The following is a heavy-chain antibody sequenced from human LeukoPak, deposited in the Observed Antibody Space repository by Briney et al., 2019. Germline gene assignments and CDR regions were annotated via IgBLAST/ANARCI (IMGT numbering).Heavy chain of an antibody. D-gene: IGHD1-26*01. CDR1: GYTFTSYY. CDR2: INPSGGST. V-gene: IGHV1-46*01. CDR3: ARDSPISGSYYGGLGY. J-gene: IGHJ4*02. Sequence: ASVNVSCKASGYTFTSYYMHWVRQAPGQGLEWMGIINPSGGSTRYAQKFQGRVTMTRDTSTSTVYMELSSLRSEDTAVYYCARDSPISGSYYGGLGYWGQGTLVPVSS.